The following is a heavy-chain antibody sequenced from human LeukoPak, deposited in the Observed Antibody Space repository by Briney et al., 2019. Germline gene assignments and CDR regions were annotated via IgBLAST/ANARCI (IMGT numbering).Heavy chain of an antibody. CDR2: IT. Sequence: ASVKVSCKASGYTFTSYFMHWVRQAPGQGLEWMGVITTYTEKFQGRVTMTRDTSTSTVYMDLSSLRSEDTAVYYCARAVGPRGGNWFDAWGQGSLVTVSS. CDR3: ARAVGPRGGNWFDA. CDR1: GYTFTSYF. J-gene: IGHJ5*02. D-gene: IGHD1-26*01. V-gene: IGHV1-46*01.